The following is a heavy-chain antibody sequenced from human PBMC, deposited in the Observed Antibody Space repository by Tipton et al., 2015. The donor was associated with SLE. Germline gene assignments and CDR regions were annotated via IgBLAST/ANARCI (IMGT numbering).Heavy chain of an antibody. CDR1: GGSMSTYY. J-gene: IGHJ4*02. CDR2: IYYSGGT. CDR3: ARDTDYGGNYFDY. D-gene: IGHD4-23*01. Sequence: GLVKPSETLSLTCTVSGGSMSTYYWSWIRLPPGKGLEWIGYIYYSGGTSYNPSLNSRVTISVDTSRNQFSLKLTSVTAADSAVYYCARDTDYGGNYFDYWGQGTLVTVSS. V-gene: IGHV4-59*01.